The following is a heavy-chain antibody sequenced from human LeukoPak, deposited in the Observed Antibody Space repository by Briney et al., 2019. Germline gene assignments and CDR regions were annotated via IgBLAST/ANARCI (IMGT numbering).Heavy chain of an antibody. CDR3: ARAPGLLRYAFDF. CDR1: GFTFSDYY. Sequence: GGSLRLSCVVSGFTFSDYYISWIRQAPGKGLEWPSYISSTSTYTDYADSVKGRFTISRDNSKNTLYLQMNSLRAEDTAVYYCARAPGLLRYAFDFWGQGTMVTVSS. V-gene: IGHV3-11*05. CDR2: ISSTSTYT. D-gene: IGHD3-22*01. J-gene: IGHJ3*01.